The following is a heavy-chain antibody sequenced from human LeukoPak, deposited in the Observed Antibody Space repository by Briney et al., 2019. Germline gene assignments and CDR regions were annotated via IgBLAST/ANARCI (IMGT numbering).Heavy chain of an antibody. CDR1: GFTVSSNY. CDR2: ISYDGSNK. J-gene: IGHJ6*03. V-gene: IGHV3-30*03. CDR3: ARDRSYSSSSGYYYYYMDV. Sequence: GGSLRLSCAASGFTVSSNYMSWVRQAPGKGLEWVAVISYDGSNKYYADSVKGRFTISRDNSKNTLYLQMNSLRAEDTAVYYCARDRSYSSSSGYYYYYMDVWGKGTTVTVSS. D-gene: IGHD6-6*01.